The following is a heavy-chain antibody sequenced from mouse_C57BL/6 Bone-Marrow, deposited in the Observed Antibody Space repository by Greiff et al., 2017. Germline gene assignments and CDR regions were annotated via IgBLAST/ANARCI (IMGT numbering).Heavy chain of an antibody. D-gene: IGHD4-1*01. J-gene: IGHJ3*01. CDR3: ARSKNWDSWFAY. Sequence: QVQLQQSGAELVRPGTSVKVSCKASGYAFTNYLIEWVKQRPGQGLEWIGVINPGSGGTNYNEKFKGKATLTADKSSSTANMQLSSLTSEDSAVYFCARSKNWDSWFAYWGQGTLVTVSA. CDR2: INPGSGGT. CDR1: GYAFTNYL. V-gene: IGHV1-54*01.